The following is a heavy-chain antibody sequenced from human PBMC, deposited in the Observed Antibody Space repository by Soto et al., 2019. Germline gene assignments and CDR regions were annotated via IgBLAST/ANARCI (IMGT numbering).Heavy chain of an antibody. Sequence: QAQLVQSGAEVKKPGSSVKVSCKASGGTFSSYTISWVRQAPGQGLEWMGRIIPILGIANYAQKFQGRVTITADKSTSTAYMELSSLRSEDTAVYYCAREGATKGIDYWGQGTLVTVSS. J-gene: IGHJ4*02. V-gene: IGHV1-69*08. CDR3: AREGATKGIDY. D-gene: IGHD5-12*01. CDR2: IIPILGIA. CDR1: GGTFSSYT.